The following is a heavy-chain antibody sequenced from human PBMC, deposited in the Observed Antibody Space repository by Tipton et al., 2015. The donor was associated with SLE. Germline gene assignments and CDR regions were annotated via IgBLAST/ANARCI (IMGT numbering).Heavy chain of an antibody. J-gene: IGHJ4*02. D-gene: IGHD6-13*01. CDR3: ARGGLAAAGIPPFDY. CDR1: GGSFSGYH. V-gene: IGHV4-34*01. CDR2: INHSGST. Sequence: TLSLTCAVYGGSFSGYHWSWIRQPPGKGLEWIGEINHSGSTNYNPSLKSRGTISVDTSKNQFSLKLSSVTAADTAVYYCARGGLAAAGIPPFDYWGQGTLVTVSS.